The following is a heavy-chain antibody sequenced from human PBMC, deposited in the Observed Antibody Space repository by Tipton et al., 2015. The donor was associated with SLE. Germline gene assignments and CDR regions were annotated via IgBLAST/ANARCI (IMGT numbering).Heavy chain of an antibody. V-gene: IGHV4-59*08. D-gene: IGHD3-16*01. CDR1: GGSVSSNY. J-gene: IGHJ4*02. CDR3: ATQGYYDSSFDY. CDR2: LSYSGST. Sequence: LRLSCTVSGGSVSSNYWSWIRQSPEKGLEWIGYLSYSGSTNYNPSLESRVTISVDTSKNQFSLKLSSVTAADTAVYYCATQGYYDSSFDYWGQGTLVTVSS.